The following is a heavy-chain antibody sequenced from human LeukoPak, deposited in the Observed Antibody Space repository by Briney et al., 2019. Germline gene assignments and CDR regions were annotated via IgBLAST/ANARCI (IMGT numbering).Heavy chain of an antibody. J-gene: IGHJ4*02. Sequence: SETLSLTCTVSGGSISSSTHYWGWIRQPPGKGLEWVGSIYYSGTTYYSPSLRSRVTISVDTSKNQFSLKVSSVTAADTGVYYCAKDSWSGTGYFDYWGQGTLVTVSS. CDR2: IYYSGTT. CDR1: GGSISSSTHY. V-gene: IGHV4-39*02. D-gene: IGHD3-3*01. CDR3: AKDSWSGTGYFDY.